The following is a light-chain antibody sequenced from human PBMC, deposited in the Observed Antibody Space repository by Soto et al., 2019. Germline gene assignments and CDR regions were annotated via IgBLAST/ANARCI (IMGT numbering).Light chain of an antibody. Sequence: DIVMTQSPDSLAVSLGERATINCKSSQSVLYSSNNKNYLAWYQQKPGQPPKLLIYWASTRESGVPDRFSGSGSGTDFTLKISRVEAEDVGVYYCMQGLQTPPITFGQGTRLEIK. CDR2: WAS. CDR1: QSVLYSSNNKNY. V-gene: IGKV4-1*01. J-gene: IGKJ5*01. CDR3: MQGLQTPPIT.